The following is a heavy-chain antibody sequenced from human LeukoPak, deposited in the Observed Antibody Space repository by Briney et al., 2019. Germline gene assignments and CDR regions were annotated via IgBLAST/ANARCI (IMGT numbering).Heavy chain of an antibody. CDR1: GYTFTSYY. J-gene: IGHJ3*02. V-gene: IGHV1-46*01. Sequence: ASVKVSCKASGYTFTSYYMHWVRQAPGQGLEWMGIINPSGGSTSYAQKFQGRVTMTRDMSTSTVYMELSSLRSEDTAVYYCARTNLRFDAFDIWGQGTMVTVSS. CDR2: INPSGGST. D-gene: IGHD4-17*01. CDR3: ARTNLRFDAFDI.